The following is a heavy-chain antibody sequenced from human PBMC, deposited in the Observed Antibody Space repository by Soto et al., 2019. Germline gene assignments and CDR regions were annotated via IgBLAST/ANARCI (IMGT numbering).Heavy chain of an antibody. J-gene: IGHJ3*02. V-gene: IGHV1-69*01. CDR1: GGTFSSYA. D-gene: IGHD6-6*01. CDR2: IIPIFGTA. Sequence: QVQLVQSGAEVKKPGSSVKVSCKASGGTFSSYAISWVRQAPGQGLEWMGGIIPIFGTANYAHKFQGRVTITADESTSTAYMELSSLRSEDTAVYYCARVRIAARPHRGAFDIWGQGTMVTVSS. CDR3: ARVRIAARPHRGAFDI.